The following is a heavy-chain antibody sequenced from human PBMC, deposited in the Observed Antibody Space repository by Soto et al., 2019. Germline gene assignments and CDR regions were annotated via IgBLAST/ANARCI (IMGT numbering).Heavy chain of an antibody. Sequence: QVQLVQSGAEVKKPGSSVKVSCKASGGTFSTFGITWVRQASGQGLEWMGGIIPFFGTINYAQKFQGRVTITPDESTKTAYLELSRLTSEDTAVYYCASRERVDAFDVWGQGIMVTVSS. CDR1: GGTFSTFG. CDR3: ASRERVDAFDV. D-gene: IGHD1-26*01. V-gene: IGHV1-69*01. CDR2: IIPFFGTI. J-gene: IGHJ3*01.